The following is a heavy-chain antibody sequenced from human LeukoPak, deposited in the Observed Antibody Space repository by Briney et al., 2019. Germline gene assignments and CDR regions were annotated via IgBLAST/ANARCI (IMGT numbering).Heavy chain of an antibody. CDR3: VASRGVTRAKTEY. CDR1: GFSISSSA. D-gene: IGHD3-10*01. CDR2: ISGGGGNT. V-gene: IGHV3-23*01. J-gene: IGHJ4*02. Sequence: PGGSLRLSYAASGFSISSSAMSWVRQAPGKGLEWASAISGGGGNTFYADSVKGRFTISRDNSKNTLYLQMNSLRAEDTAVYYCVASRGVTRAKTEYWGQGTLVTVSS.